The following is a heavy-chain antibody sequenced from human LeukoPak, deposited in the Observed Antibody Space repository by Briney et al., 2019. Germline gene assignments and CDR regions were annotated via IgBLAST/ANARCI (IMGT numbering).Heavy chain of an antibody. V-gene: IGHV4-4*07. J-gene: IGHJ6*02. CDR1: SGSISSYY. CDR2: IYTSGST. D-gene: IGHD6-13*01. Sequence: SETLSLTCSVSSGSISSYYWMWIGQRAGKGLEWIGSIYTSGSTNSNTSPKSRVTMSVDTSKNLFTLKLSSVAAAYAAVYYCARDLSSWYYGNYSGMDVWGHGTPVTVSS. CDR3: ARDLSSWYYGNYSGMDV.